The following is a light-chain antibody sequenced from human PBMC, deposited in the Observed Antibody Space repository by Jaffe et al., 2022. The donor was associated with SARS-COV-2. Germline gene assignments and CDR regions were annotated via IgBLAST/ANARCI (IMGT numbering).Light chain of an antibody. CDR2: SNN. Sequence: QSVLTQPPSASGTPGQRVTISCSGSSSNIGSNSVIWYQQLPGTAPKLLIYSNNQRPSGVPDRFSDSKSGTSASLAISGLQSEDEANYYCAAWDDSLNGVVFGGGTKVTVL. CDR3: AAWDDSLNGVV. CDR1: SSNIGSNS. J-gene: IGLJ2*01. V-gene: IGLV1-44*01.